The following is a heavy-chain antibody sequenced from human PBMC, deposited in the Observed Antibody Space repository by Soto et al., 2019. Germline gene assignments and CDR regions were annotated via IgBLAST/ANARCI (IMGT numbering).Heavy chain of an antibody. V-gene: IGHV3-30*18. CDR3: AKNTHYADTSGYYPFDY. CDR1: GFTFSSYA. CDR2: ISFDGNNI. J-gene: IGHJ4*02. D-gene: IGHD3-22*01. Sequence: QVQLVESGGGVVQPGRSLRLSCAASGFTFSSYAMHWVRQAPGKGLEWVALISFDGNNIYFSDSLKGRFTISRDDSKNTMYLQMSSLRAEDTAVYYCAKNTHYADTSGYYPFDYWGQGTLVTVSS.